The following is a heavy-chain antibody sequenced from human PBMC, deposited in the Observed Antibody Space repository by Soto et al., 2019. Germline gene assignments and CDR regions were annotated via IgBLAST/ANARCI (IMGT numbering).Heavy chain of an antibody. CDR3: ARPHSGGLVPFDL. Sequence: PSENLSLTCTVSGGSISSGSYYWGWIRQPPGKGLEWIGSIYYSGGTYSNPSLKSRVTISVDSSKNHFSLRLSSVSAADAAVYYCARPHSGGLVPFDLWGQGTLVTLSS. CDR1: GGSISSGSYY. CDR2: IYYSGGT. D-gene: IGHD6-6*01. V-gene: IGHV4-39*02. J-gene: IGHJ5*02.